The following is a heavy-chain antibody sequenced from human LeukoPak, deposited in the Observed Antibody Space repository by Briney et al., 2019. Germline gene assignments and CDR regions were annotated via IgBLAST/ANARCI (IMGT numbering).Heavy chain of an antibody. V-gene: IGHV3-23*01. Sequence: QPGGSLRLSCAASGFTFSSYAMSWVRQAPGKGLEWVSAISGSGGSTYYADSVKGRFTISRDNSKNTLYLQMNSLRAEDTAVYYCAKRGPYYDYVWGSYHVDYWGQGTLVTVSS. CDR1: GFTFSSYA. D-gene: IGHD3-16*02. J-gene: IGHJ4*02. CDR3: AKRGPYYDYVWGSYHVDY. CDR2: ISGSGGST.